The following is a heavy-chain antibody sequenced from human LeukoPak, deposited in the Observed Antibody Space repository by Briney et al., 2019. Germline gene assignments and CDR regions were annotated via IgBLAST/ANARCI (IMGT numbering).Heavy chain of an antibody. CDR2: IYPGDSDT. Sequence: GESLKISCKGSGYSFLSHWIGWVRQMPGKGLEWMGIIYPGDSDTRYKPSFQGQVTISADKSISTAYLQWSSLKASDTAMYYCARHASPYSSNYYFDYWGQGALVTVSS. CDR1: GYSFLSHW. J-gene: IGHJ4*02. D-gene: IGHD6-13*01. CDR3: ARHASPYSSNYYFDY. V-gene: IGHV5-51*01.